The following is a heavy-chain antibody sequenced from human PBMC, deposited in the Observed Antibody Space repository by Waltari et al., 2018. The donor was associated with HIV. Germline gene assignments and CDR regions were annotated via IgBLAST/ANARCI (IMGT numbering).Heavy chain of an antibody. D-gene: IGHD3-22*01. CDR3: VKAKVVSAYYYSLEY. Sequence: QVHLVESGGGVVQPGRSLRLACATSGCTFSSYGMHWVRQAPGKGLEWMAVISYDGGTKYYADSVKGRFIISRDNSRNTLYLQLSTLRPEDTALYFCVKAKVVSAYYYSLEYWGQGTLVTVSS. CDR1: GCTFSSYG. J-gene: IGHJ4*02. V-gene: IGHV3-30*18. CDR2: ISYDGGTK.